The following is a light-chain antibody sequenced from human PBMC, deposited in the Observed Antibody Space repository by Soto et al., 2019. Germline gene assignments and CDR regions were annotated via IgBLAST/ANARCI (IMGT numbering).Light chain of an antibody. V-gene: IGKV2-28*01. CDR1: QSLLHSNGYNY. J-gene: IGKJ1*01. CDR2: LGY. CDR3: MQALQTPT. Sequence: DIVMTQSPLSLPVTPGEPASISCRSSQSLLHSNGYNYLDWYLQKPGQSPQLLIYLGYNRASGVPDRVSGSGSGTDFTLNISRVEAEDVGVYYCMQALQTPTFGQGTKVEIK.